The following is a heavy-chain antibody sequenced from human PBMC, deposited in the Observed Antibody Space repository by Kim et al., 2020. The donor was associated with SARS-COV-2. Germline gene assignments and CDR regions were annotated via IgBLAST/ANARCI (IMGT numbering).Heavy chain of an antibody. J-gene: IGHJ4*02. D-gene: IGHD4-17*01. CDR1: GFTFSSYW. CDR3: ATYNDYGDYVPFDY. CDR2: IKQDGSEK. V-gene: IGHV3-7*01. Sequence: GGSLRLSCAASGFTFSSYWMSWVRQAPGKGLEWVANIKQDGSEKYYADSVKGRFTISRDNAKNSLYLQMNSLRAEDTAVYYCATYNDYGDYVPFDYWGQGALGTVSS.